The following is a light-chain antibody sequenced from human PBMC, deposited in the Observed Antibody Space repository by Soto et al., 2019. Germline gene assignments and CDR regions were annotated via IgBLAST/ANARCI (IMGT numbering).Light chain of an antibody. V-gene: IGKV3-20*01. CDR2: GAF. J-gene: IGKJ1*01. CDR1: QSVTSSS. Sequence: EIVMTQSPATLSLSRGERATLSCRSSQSVTSSSLAWYLQKPGQAPRLLIYGAFNRATGIPDRFSGSGSGADFTLTVSRLEPEDFALYYCQQYRASPPSWTFGQGTKVEIK. CDR3: QQYRASPPSWT.